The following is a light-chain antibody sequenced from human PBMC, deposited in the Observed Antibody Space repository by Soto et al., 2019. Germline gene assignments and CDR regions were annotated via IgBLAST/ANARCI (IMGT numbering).Light chain of an antibody. J-gene: IGKJ4*01. V-gene: IGKV1-39*01. Sequence: DIQMTQSPSSLSASVGDRVTITCRASQSIITYLNWYQQKPGKAPKLLIHGASSLQSGVPSRFSGSGYGTDFSLTINILQPEDFASYYCQQTHSTPQSFGGGTKVEIK. CDR2: GAS. CDR3: QQTHSTPQS. CDR1: QSIITY.